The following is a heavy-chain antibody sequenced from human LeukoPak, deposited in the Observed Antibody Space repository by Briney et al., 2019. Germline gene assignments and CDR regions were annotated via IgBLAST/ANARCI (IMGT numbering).Heavy chain of an antibody. Sequence: ASVKVSCKASGYTFTSYGISWVRHAPEQGLEWMGWINPNSGGTNYAQKFRGRVTMTRDTSISTAYMELSRLRSDDTAVYYCAREDYGDRRYSNWGQGALVTVSS. CDR2: INPNSGGT. D-gene: IGHD4-17*01. J-gene: IGHJ4*02. V-gene: IGHV1-2*02. CDR3: AREDYGDRRYSN. CDR1: GYTFTSYG.